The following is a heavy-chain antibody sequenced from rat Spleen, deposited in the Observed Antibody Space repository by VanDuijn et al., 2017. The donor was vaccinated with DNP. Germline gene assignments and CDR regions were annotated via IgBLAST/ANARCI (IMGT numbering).Heavy chain of an antibody. V-gene: IGHV5-25*01. J-gene: IGHJ4*01. Sequence: EVQLVESGGGLVQPGWSMKLSCAASGFTFSNYYMAWVCQAPTKGLEWVASLSTGGGDTYYRDSGKGRFTISRDNVKRTLYLQMDSLRSEDTATYYCARQPLYGSYGAMDAWGQGTSVTVSS. CDR3: ARQPLYGSYGAMDA. CDR2: LSTGGGDT. D-gene: IGHD1-3*01. CDR1: GFTFSNYY.